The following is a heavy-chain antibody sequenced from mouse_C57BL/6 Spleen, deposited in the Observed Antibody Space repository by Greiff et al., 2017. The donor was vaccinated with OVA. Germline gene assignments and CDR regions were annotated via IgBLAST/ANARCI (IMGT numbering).Heavy chain of an antibody. D-gene: IGHD1-1*01. CDR3: ARGYGSGYLDY. CDR2: INPNNGGT. CDR1: GYTFTDYN. J-gene: IGHJ2*01. Sequence: EVQLQQPGPELVKPGASVKMSCKASGYTFTDYNMHWVKQSHGKSLEWIGYINPNNGGTSYNQKFKGKATLTVNKSSSTAYMELRSLTSEDSAVYDCARGYGSGYLDYWGQGTTLTVSS. V-gene: IGHV1-22*01.